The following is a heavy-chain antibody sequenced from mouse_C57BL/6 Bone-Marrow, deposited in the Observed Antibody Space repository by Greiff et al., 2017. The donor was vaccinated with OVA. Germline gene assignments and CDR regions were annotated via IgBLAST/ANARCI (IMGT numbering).Heavy chain of an antibody. D-gene: IGHD1-1*01. CDR3: ASYYYGSSTFDY. CDR1: GFNIKNTY. Sequence: EVQLQQSVAELVRPGASVKLSCTASGFNIKNTYMHWVKQRPDQGLEWIGRIDPANGHPKYAPKFQGKATITADTSSNTAYLQLSSLTSEDTAIYYCASYYYGSSTFDYWGQGTTLTVSS. V-gene: IGHV14-3*01. CDR2: IDPANGHP. J-gene: IGHJ2*01.